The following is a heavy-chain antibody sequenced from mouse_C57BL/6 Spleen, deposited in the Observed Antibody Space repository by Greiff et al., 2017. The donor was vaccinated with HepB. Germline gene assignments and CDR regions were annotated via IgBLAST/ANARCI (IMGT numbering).Heavy chain of an antibody. J-gene: IGHJ1*03. CDR2: IYPGSGST. Sequence: VQLQQPGAELVKPGASVKMSCKASGYTFTSYWITWVKQRPGQGLEWIGDIYPGSGSTNYNEKFKSKATLTVDTSSSTAYMQLSSLTSEDSAVYYCASYYGSSYSYWYFDVWGTGTTVTVSS. CDR1: GYTFTSYW. V-gene: IGHV1-55*01. D-gene: IGHD1-1*01. CDR3: ASYYGSSYSYWYFDV.